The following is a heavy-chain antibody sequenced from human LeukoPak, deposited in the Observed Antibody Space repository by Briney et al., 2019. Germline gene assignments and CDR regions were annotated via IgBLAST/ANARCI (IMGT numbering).Heavy chain of an antibody. CDR3: AKDHYGSGSYPFDC. CDR2: ISGSAGNT. D-gene: IGHD3-10*01. CDR1: GFTFSSYA. J-gene: IGHJ4*02. V-gene: IGHV3-23*01. Sequence: GGSLRLSCAASGFTFSSYAMSWVRQAPGKGLEWVSTISGSAGNTHYADSVKGRFTVSSDNSKNTLYLQMNSLRAEDTAVYYCAKDHYGSGSYPFDCWGQGTLVTVSS.